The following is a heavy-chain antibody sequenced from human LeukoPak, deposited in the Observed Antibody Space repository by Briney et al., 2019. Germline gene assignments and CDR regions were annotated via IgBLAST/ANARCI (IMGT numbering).Heavy chain of an antibody. D-gene: IGHD5-18*01. CDR2: ISYDGSNK. Sequence: GGSLRLSCAASGFTFSSYGMHWVRQAPGKGLEWVAVISYDGSNKYYADSVKGRFTISRDNSKNTLYLQMNSLRAEDTAVYYCAKILEGYSYGTRSYYFDYWGLGTLVTDSS. V-gene: IGHV3-30*18. CDR3: AKILEGYSYGTRSYYFDY. J-gene: IGHJ4*02. CDR1: GFTFSSYG.